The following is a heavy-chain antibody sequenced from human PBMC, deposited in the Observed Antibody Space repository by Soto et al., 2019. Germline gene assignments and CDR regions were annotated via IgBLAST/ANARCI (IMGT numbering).Heavy chain of an antibody. Sequence: QMQVVQSGPEVKKPGTSVKVSCQASGFSFSTSAVQWVRQARGQRLEWIGWIVVGSGDTSYAQRFQERVTTTRDTSTSTVYMELSSLKYEDTAVYYCAAVHRWLLGDWYFDLWGRGTLVSVSS. CDR2: IVVGSGDT. D-gene: IGHD3-22*01. CDR3: AAVHRWLLGDWYFDL. CDR1: GFSFSTSA. J-gene: IGHJ2*01. V-gene: IGHV1-58*01.